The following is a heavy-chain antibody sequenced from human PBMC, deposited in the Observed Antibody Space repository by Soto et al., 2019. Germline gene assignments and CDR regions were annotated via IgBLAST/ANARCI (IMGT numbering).Heavy chain of an antibody. CDR2: ISGSGGST. CDR3: AKDLLFIAVAGNDAFDI. V-gene: IGHV3-23*01. J-gene: IGHJ3*02. CDR1: GFTFSSYA. D-gene: IGHD6-19*01. Sequence: EVQLLESWGGLVQPGGSLRLSCAASGFTFSSYAMSWVRQAPGKGLEWVSAISGSGGSTYYADSVKGRFTISRDNSKNTLYLQMNSLRAEDTAVYYCAKDLLFIAVAGNDAFDIWGQGTMVTVSS.